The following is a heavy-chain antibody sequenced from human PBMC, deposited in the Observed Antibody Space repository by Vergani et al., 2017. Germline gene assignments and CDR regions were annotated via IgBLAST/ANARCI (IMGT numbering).Heavy chain of an antibody. J-gene: IGHJ4*02. CDR3: AKGLCSNMYPAPFDN. CDR2: ISGFGSST. CDR1: GFKFDSYV. D-gene: IGHD2-15*01. V-gene: IGHV3-23*01. Sequence: EVQLLESGGGLVQPGGSLRLSCAASGFKFDSYVMSWVRQAPGKGLEWVSGISGFGSSTYDANSVKGRFTISRDNAENTLYLQMNNLRAEDTAVYYCAKGLCSNMYPAPFDNWGPGILVTVSS.